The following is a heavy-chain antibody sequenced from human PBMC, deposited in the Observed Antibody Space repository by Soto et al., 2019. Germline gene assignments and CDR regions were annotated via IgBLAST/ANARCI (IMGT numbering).Heavy chain of an antibody. J-gene: IGHJ5*02. D-gene: IGHD3-16*01. V-gene: IGHV4-31*03. CDR2: ITYTGST. Sequence: KASESMSLTGIVSGGSLSSGDYYWSWLRQHTGNGPEWIGSITYTGSTYNNPSLKSRATLSIDTANNQFSLKLNSVTAAYTAVYYCAKQDCPYTATFDLFGQGTLVPFSS. CDR1: GGSLSSGDYY. CDR3: AKQDCPYTATFDL.